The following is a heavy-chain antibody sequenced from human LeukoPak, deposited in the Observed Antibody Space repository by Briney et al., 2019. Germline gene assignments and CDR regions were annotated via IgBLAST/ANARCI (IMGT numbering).Heavy chain of an antibody. J-gene: IGHJ4*02. Sequence: PGGSLRLSCAASGFTFGSYAMGWVRQAPGKGLEWVSSISGRGGRTFYADSVKRRFHISTHDSKKTPSLQTNSLRPDDTAVYYCANRSPYSCGGGSRYHGYWGQGTLVTVSS. V-gene: IGHV3-23*01. D-gene: IGHD2-15*01. CDR1: GFTFGSYA. CDR3: ANRSPYSCGGGSRYHGY. CDR2: ISGRGGRT.